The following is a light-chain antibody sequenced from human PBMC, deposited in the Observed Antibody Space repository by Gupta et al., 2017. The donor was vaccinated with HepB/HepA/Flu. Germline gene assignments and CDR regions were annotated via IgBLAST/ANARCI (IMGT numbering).Light chain of an antibody. V-gene: IGKV1-39*01. CDR1: ESISSY. CDR3: QHRDNMSFT. Sequence: DIQMTQSPSSLSASVGDRVTIGCRASESISSYLNWYQQKPGKAPTLLISAASTLHGGVPSRFSGSGSGTDFSLTINRLQPEDFATYYCQHRDNMSFTFGPGTKVDIK. CDR2: AAS. J-gene: IGKJ3*01.